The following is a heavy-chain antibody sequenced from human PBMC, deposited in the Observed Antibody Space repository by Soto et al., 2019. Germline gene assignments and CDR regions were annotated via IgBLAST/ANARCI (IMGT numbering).Heavy chain of an antibody. CDR2: IYYSGST. J-gene: IGHJ4*02. D-gene: IGHD5-18*01. V-gene: IGHV4-30-4*01. CDR3: ARLGYSYGYPAETDY. CDR1: GGSLSSGDYY. Sequence: LSLTCTVSGGSLSSGDYYWSWIRQPPGKGLEWIGYIYYSGSTYYNPSLKSRVTISVDTSKNQFSLKLSSVTAADTAVYYCARLGYSYGYPAETDYWGQGTLVTVSS.